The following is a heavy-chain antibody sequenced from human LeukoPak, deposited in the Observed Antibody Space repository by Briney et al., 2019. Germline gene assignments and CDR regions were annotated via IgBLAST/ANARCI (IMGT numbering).Heavy chain of an antibody. CDR3: ARHRWQWLTYPNWFDP. Sequence: PSETLSLTCTVSGGSISSSSYYWGWIRQPPGKGLEWIGSIYYSGSTYYNPSLKSRVTISVDTSKNQFSLKLSSVTAADTAVYYCARHRWQWLTYPNWFDPWGQGTLVTVSS. V-gene: IGHV4-39*01. J-gene: IGHJ5*02. CDR1: GGSISSSSYY. D-gene: IGHD6-19*01. CDR2: IYYSGST.